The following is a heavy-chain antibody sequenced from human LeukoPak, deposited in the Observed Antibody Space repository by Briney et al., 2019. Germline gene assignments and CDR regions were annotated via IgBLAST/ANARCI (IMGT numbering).Heavy chain of an antibody. J-gene: IGHJ4*02. CDR2: INQDGSET. CDR3: ARDSRGVFDY. Sequence: GGSLRLSCAASGFTFRSYWMTWVRQTPGKGLAWVANINQDGSETHYVDSVRGRFTISRDNAKNSLYLQVNSLGAEDTAVYYCARDSRGVFDYWGQGTLVTVSS. D-gene: IGHD3-10*01. CDR1: GFTFRSYW. V-gene: IGHV3-7*01.